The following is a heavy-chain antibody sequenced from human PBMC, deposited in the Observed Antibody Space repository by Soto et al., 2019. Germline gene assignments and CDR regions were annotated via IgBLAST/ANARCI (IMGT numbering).Heavy chain of an antibody. J-gene: IGHJ4*02. D-gene: IGHD2-8*02. V-gene: IGHV4-34*01. Sequence: PSLTLSLTCAVDGGSFSGYYWTWIRQPPGTGLEWIGEINHSGSTNYNPSLKSRVTISVDTSKNQFSLKLTSVTAADTAVYYCARDKITGLFAHWGQGTLVTVSS. CDR3: ARDKITGLFAH. CDR1: GGSFSGYY. CDR2: INHSGST.